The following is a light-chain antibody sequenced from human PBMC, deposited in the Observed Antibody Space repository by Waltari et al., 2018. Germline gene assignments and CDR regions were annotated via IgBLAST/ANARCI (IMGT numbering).Light chain of an antibody. CDR1: SSNIGKNA. Sequence: QSVLTQPPSVSEAPGQRVTISCSGSSSNIGKNAVSWYRQFPGKAPELLIFYDDLRPPGVSARFSGSKAGTSASLAIRGLQSEDEADYFCAAWDDDLTGSYVFGTGTKVTVL. CDR2: YDD. CDR3: AAWDDDLTGSYV. V-gene: IGLV1-36*01. J-gene: IGLJ1*01.